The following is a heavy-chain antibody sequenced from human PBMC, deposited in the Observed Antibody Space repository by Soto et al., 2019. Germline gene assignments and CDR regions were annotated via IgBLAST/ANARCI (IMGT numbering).Heavy chain of an antibody. D-gene: IGHD3-3*01. J-gene: IGHJ4*02. Sequence: QVQLQESGPGLVKPSQTLSLTCTVSGGSISSGGYYWSWIRQHPGKGLEWIGYIYYSGSTYYNPSLKSRVTISVDTSKNQFSLKLSSVSAADTAVYYCARGTLRFLTDFDYWGQGTLVTVSS. CDR1: GGSISSGGYY. CDR3: ARGTLRFLTDFDY. V-gene: IGHV4-31*03. CDR2: IYYSGST.